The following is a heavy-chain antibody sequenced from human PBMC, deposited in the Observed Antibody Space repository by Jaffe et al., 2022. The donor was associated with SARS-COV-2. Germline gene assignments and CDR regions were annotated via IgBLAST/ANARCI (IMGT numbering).Heavy chain of an antibody. J-gene: IGHJ3*02. D-gene: IGHD4-17*01. CDR1: GFTFSSYA. Sequence: EVQLVESGGGLVQPGGSLRLSCSASGFTFSSYAMHWVRQAPGKGLEYVSAISSNGGSTYYADSVKGRFTISRDNSKNTLYLQMSSLRAEDTAVYYCVNGGRRGTVTGHAFDIWGQGTMVTVSS. V-gene: IGHV3-64D*09. CDR3: VNGGRRGTVTGHAFDI. CDR2: ISSNGGST.